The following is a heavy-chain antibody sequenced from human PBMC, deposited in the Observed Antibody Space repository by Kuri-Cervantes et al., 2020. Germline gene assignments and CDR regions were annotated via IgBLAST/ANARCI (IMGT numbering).Heavy chain of an antibody. J-gene: IGHJ4*02. CDR1: GYSFTSYW. Sequence: KVSCKCSGYSFTSYWIGWVRQMPGKGLEWMGIIYPSDSEIRYSPSFQGQVTISVDKSINTAYLQWSRLKASDAAMYYCARDIGVFYYDSSGYYSWGQGTLVTVSS. CDR2: IYPSDSEI. CDR3: ARDIGVFYYDSSGYYS. D-gene: IGHD3-22*01. V-gene: IGHV5-51*01.